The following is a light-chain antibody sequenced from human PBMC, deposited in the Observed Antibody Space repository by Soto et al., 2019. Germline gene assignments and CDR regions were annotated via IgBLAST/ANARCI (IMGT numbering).Light chain of an antibody. V-gene: IGLV3-1*01. CDR1: KLGAKY. CDR2: QDS. J-gene: IGLJ2*01. CDR3: QAWDSSTGV. Sequence: SYELTQPPSVSVSPGQTASITCSGDKLGAKYACWYQQQPGQSPVLVIYQDSKRPSGIPERFSGSNSGNTATLTISGTQAMDEADYYCQAWDSSTGVFGGGTKLTVL.